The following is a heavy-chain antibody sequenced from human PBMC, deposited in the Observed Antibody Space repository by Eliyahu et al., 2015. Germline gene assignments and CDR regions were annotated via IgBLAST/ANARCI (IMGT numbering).Heavy chain of an antibody. CDR3: ARDPNWNYAFDY. Sequence: EVQLVESGGGLVQPGGSLXLSCAAXGFXFSSYWMSWVRQGPGKGLEWVSSISSSSSYIYYADSVKGRFTISRDNAKNSLYLQMNSLRAEDTAVYYCARDPNWNYAFDYWGQGTLVTVSS. CDR1: GFXFSSYW. CDR2: ISSSSSYI. J-gene: IGHJ4*02. D-gene: IGHD1-7*01. V-gene: IGHV3-21*01.